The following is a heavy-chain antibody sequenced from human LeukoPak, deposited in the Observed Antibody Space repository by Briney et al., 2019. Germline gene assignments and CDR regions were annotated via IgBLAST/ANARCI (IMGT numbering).Heavy chain of an antibody. Sequence: GGSLSLSCAASGFTFTNAWMSWVRQAPGKGLEWVGRIKSKTDGGTIEYAAPVKDRFTISRDDSKNTVYLQMKSLKTDDTGVYYCATLTYYYDSRGYYPYWGQGTLVTVSS. CDR1: GFTFTNAW. V-gene: IGHV3-15*01. CDR2: IKSKTDGGTI. CDR3: ATLTYYYDSRGYYPY. D-gene: IGHD3-22*01. J-gene: IGHJ4*02.